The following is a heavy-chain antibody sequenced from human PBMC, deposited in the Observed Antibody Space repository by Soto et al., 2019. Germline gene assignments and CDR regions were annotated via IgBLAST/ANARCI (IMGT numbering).Heavy chain of an antibody. CDR3: ATSYGRDNWFDP. Sequence: SETLSLTCTVSGGSISSSSYYWGWIRQPPGKGLEWIGSIYYSGSTYYNPSLKSRVTISVDTSKNQFSLKLSSVTAADTAVYYCATSYGRDNWFDPWGQGTLVTVSS. V-gene: IGHV4-39*01. D-gene: IGHD1-1*01. CDR2: IYYSGST. J-gene: IGHJ5*02. CDR1: GGSISSSSYY.